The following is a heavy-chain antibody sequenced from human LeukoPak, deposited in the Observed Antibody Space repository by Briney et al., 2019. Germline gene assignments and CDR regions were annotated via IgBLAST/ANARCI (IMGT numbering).Heavy chain of an antibody. CDR2: INSDGSST. CDR3: AVTGSSDYYFDY. Sequence: GGSLRLSCAASGFTFSSYWMHWVRQAPGKGLVWVSRINSDGSSTSYADSVKGRFTISRDNAKNTLYLQMNSLRAEDTAVYYCAVTGSSDYYFDYCGHGTLVTVSP. V-gene: IGHV3-74*01. D-gene: IGHD3-9*01. CDR1: GFTFSSYW. J-gene: IGHJ4*03.